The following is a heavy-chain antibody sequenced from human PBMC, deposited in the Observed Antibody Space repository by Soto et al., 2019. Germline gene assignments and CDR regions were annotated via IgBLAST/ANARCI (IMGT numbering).Heavy chain of an antibody. CDR1: GGSVSSGSYY. D-gene: IGHD3-22*01. V-gene: IGHV4-61*01. CDR3: ARGGYYDSSGYHDY. Sequence: PSETLSLTCTVSGGSVSSGSYYWSWIRQPPGKGLEWIGYIYYSGSTYYNPSLKSRVTISVDTSKNQFSLKLSSVTAADTAVYYCARGGYYDSSGYHDYWGQGTLVTGS. J-gene: IGHJ4*02. CDR2: IYYSGST.